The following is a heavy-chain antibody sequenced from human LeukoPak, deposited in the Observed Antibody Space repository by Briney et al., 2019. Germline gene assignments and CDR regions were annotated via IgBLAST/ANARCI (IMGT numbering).Heavy chain of an antibody. Sequence: GGSLRLSCIGSEFTFRSYAMNWVRQAPGKGLEWVAFIRYDGSNKYYADSVKGRFTISRDNSKNTLYLQMNSLRAEDTAVYYCAKGLVVGPYYFDYWGQGTLVTVSS. CDR3: AKGLVVGPYYFDY. CDR1: EFTFRSYA. CDR2: IRYDGSNK. V-gene: IGHV3-30*02. D-gene: IGHD2-2*01. J-gene: IGHJ4*02.